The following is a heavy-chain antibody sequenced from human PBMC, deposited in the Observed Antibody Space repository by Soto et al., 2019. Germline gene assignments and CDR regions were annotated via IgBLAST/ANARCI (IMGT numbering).Heavy chain of an antibody. J-gene: IGHJ6*02. CDR3: ARHSPTIGYDDYYYYGMDV. Sequence: GESLKISCKGSGYSFTSYWISWVRQMPGKGLEWMGRIDPSDSYTNYSPSFQGHVTISADKSISTAYLQWSSLKASDTAMYYCARHSPTIGYDDYYYYGMDVWGQGTTVTVSS. CDR2: IDPSDSYT. V-gene: IGHV5-10-1*01. D-gene: IGHD5-12*01. CDR1: GYSFTSYW.